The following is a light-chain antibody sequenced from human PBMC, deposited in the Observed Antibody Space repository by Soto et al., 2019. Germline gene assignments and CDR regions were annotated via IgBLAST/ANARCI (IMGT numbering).Light chain of an antibody. CDR1: QSISSSY. J-gene: IGKJ5*01. CDR2: GAS. V-gene: IGKV3-20*01. Sequence: EIVLTQSPGTLSLSPGERATLSCRASQSISSSYLAWYQQKPGQAPRLLIYGASSRATGIPDRFSGSGSGTDFTLTINRLEPEDFAVFYCQQYGSSPITFGQGTRLEIK. CDR3: QQYGSSPIT.